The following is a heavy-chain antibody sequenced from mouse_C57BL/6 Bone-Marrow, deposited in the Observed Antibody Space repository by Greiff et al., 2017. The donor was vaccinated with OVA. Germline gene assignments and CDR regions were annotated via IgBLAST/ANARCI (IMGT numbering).Heavy chain of an antibody. Sequence: EVKLVESEGGLVQPGSSMKLSCTASGFTFSDYYMAWVRQVPEKGLEWVANINYDGSSTYYLDSLKSRFIISRDNAKNILYLQMSSLKSEDTATYYCARDFSYDYHAMDYWGQGTSVTVSS. V-gene: IGHV5-16*01. CDR1: GFTFSDYY. J-gene: IGHJ4*01. CDR2: INYDGSST. CDR3: ARDFSYDYHAMDY.